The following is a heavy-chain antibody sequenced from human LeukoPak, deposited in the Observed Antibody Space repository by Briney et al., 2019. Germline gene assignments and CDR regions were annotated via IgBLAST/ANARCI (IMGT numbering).Heavy chain of an antibody. D-gene: IGHD1-26*01. V-gene: IGHV3-30-3*01. CDR3: ARDHTDGAPNYYYYYGMDV. J-gene: IGHJ6*02. CDR2: ISYDGSNK. CDR1: GFTFSSYA. Sequence: AGGSLRLSCAASGFTFSSYAMHWVRQAPGKGLEWVAVISYDGSNKYYADSVKGRFTISRDNSKNTLYLQMKSLRAEDTAVYYCARDHTDGAPNYYYYYGMDVWGQGTTVTVSS.